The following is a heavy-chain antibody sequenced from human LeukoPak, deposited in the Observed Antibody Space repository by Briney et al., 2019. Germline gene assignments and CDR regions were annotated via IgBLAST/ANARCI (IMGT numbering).Heavy chain of an antibody. CDR3: ARPLRSLSAGKGHYYYMDV. CDR1: GSTLSSYE. CDR2: ISYDGSTK. J-gene: IGHJ6*03. V-gene: IGHV3-30*04. D-gene: IGHD1-14*01. Sequence: PGGPLRSSCAAPGSTLSSYEMHWARKAPAKGREWGAVISYDGSTKYYADSVEGRFTISRDNAKNSLYLQMNSLRAEDTAVYYCARPLRSLSAGKGHYYYMDVWGKGTTVTVSS.